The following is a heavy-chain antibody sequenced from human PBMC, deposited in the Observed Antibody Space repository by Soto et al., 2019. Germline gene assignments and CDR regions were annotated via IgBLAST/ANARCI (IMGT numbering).Heavy chain of an antibody. CDR1: GYSISSGCF. CDR3: ARNIVATIGRSWFDP. J-gene: IGHJ5*02. V-gene: IGHV4-38-2*01. Sequence: SETLSLTCAVSGYSISSGCFWGWIRQPPGKGLEWIANMYHDGNTHYNPSLKSRVTMSVDTSKNQFSLKLSSVTAADTAVYYCARNIVATIGRSWFDPWGQGTLVTVSS. CDR2: MYHDGNT. D-gene: IGHD5-12*01.